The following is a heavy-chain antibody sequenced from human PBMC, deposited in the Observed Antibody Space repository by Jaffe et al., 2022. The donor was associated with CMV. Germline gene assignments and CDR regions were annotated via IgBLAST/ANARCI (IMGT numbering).Heavy chain of an antibody. CDR3: AAGAGRAARHPHYYYYYGMDV. J-gene: IGHJ6*02. CDR2: INHSGST. Sequence: QVQLQQWGAGLLKPSETLSLTCAVYGGSFSGYYWSWIRQPPGKGLEWIGEINHSGSTNYNPSLKSRVTISVDTSKNQFSLKLSSVTAADTAVYYCAAGAGRAARHPHYYYYYGMDVWGQGTTVTVSS. CDR1: GGSFSGYY. V-gene: IGHV4-34*01. D-gene: IGHD6-6*01.